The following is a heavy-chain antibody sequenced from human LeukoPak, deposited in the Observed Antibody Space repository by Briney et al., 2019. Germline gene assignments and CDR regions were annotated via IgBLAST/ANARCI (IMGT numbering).Heavy chain of an antibody. Sequence: SVKVSCKASGYTFTSYYMHWVRQAPGQGLEWMGGIIPIFGTANYAQKFQGRVTITADESTSTAYMELSSLRSEDTAVYYCARGGTDGMDVWGKGTTVTVSS. CDR2: IIPIFGTA. J-gene: IGHJ6*04. CDR1: GYTFTSYY. CDR3: ARGGTDGMDV. D-gene: IGHD5-24*01. V-gene: IGHV1-69*13.